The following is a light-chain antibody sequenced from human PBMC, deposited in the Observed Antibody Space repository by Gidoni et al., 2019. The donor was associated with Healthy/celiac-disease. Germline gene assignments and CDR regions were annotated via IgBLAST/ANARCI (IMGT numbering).Light chain of an antibody. Sequence: DIVITQSPDSLTVSLGERASINCKSSQTILYNSNNKNYVAWYQQKPGQPPRLLLYWASTRESGVPDRFSGSGFGTDFTLTISSLQAEEVAVYYCQQYFTSPWTFGQGTKVEIK. CDR1: QTILYNSNNKNY. CDR2: WAS. CDR3: QQYFTSPWT. J-gene: IGKJ1*01. V-gene: IGKV4-1*01.